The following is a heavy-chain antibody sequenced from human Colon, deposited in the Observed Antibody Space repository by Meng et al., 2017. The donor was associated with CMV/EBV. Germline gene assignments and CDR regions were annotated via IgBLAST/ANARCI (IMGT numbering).Heavy chain of an antibody. CDR1: GFTFSSYS. V-gene: IGHV3-21*04. CDR3: ARGVSSWKAPFDY. D-gene: IGHD6-13*01. Sequence: GESLKISCAASGFTFSSYSMNWVRQAPGKGLEWVSSISSSSSYIYYADSVKGRFTISRDNSKNTLYLQMNSLRAEDTAVYYCARGVSSWKAPFDYWGQGTLVTVSS. CDR2: ISSSSSYI. J-gene: IGHJ4*02.